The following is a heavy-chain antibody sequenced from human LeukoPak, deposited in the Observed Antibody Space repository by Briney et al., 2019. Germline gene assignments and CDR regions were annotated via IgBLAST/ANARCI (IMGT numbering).Heavy chain of an antibody. CDR2: IWYDGSNK. Sequence: PGRSLRLSCAASGFTFSSYGMHWVRQAPGKGLEWVAVIWYDGSNKYYADSVKGRFTISRDNSKNTLYLQMNSLRAEDTAVYCCARELGGYFDYWGQGTLVTVSS. CDR3: ARELGGYFDY. J-gene: IGHJ4*02. V-gene: IGHV3-33*01. CDR1: GFTFSSYG. D-gene: IGHD3-3*01.